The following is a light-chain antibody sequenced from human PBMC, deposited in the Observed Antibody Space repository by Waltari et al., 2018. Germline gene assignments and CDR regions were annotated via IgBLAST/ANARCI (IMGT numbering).Light chain of an antibody. J-gene: IGKJ4*01. CDR1: ESLLFSNGKAY. Sequence: DIVMTQTPLSLSVTPGQPAPIPCTSSESLLFSNGKAYLYWFLQRPGQSPQLLIYEVSSRLSGVPDRFSGSGSGTDFTLKISRVEAEDVGIYYCMQGIHLPLTFGGGTKVEIK. CDR2: EVS. CDR3: MQGIHLPLT. V-gene: IGKV2-29*02.